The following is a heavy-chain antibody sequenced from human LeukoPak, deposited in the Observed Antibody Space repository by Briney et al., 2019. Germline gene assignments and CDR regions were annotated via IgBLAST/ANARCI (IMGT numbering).Heavy chain of an antibody. CDR3: ARDRSVGSDYYDSSGAFDY. Sequence: GGSLRLSCAASGFTFSSYWMHWVRQAPGKGLVWVSRINSDGSSTSYADSVKGRFTISRDNAKNTLYLQMNSLRAEDTAVYYCARDRSVGSDYYDSSGAFDYWGQGTLVTVSS. CDR1: GFTFSSYW. CDR2: INSDGSST. D-gene: IGHD3-22*01. J-gene: IGHJ4*02. V-gene: IGHV3-74*01.